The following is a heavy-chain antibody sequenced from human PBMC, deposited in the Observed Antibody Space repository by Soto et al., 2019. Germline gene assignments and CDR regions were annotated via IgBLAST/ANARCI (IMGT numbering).Heavy chain of an antibody. CDR2: INPNSGGT. CDR1: GYAFTGYY. J-gene: IGHJ4*02. CDR3: ARGAGYSGSYSDYFDY. Sequence: SVKVSCKASGYAFTGYYMHWVRQAPGQGLEWMGWINPNSGGTNYAQKFQGWVTMTRDTSISTAYMELSRLRSDDTAVYYCARGAGYSGSYSDYFDYWGQGTLVTVSS. V-gene: IGHV1-2*04. D-gene: IGHD1-26*01.